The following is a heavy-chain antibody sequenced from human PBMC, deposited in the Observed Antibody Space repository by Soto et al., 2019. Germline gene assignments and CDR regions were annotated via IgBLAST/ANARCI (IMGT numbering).Heavy chain of an antibody. CDR3: AKSLLDYHLETIPDHPFDH. CDR2: LSSSGAGA. CDR1: XFTLSIYS. J-gene: IGHJ4*02. V-gene: IGHV3-23*01. D-gene: IGHD3-10*01. Sequence: GSLRLSCAIXXFTLSIYSLSXVRQAPGKRLEWITSLSSSGAGAYYADSVKGRFTISRDNSRNTLFLQTNSLKAEDTDIYFCAKSLLDYHLETIPDHPFDHWGQGALVTVSS.